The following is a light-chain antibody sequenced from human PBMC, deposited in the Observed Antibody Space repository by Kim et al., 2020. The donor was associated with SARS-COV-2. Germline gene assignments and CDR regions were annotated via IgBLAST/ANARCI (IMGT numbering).Light chain of an antibody. J-gene: IGLJ2*01. V-gene: IGLV2-8*01. CDR2: EVS. CDR1: CSDVGGYNY. CDR3: SSYAGSNNLV. Sequence: GRSVTISCTGTCSDVGGYNYVSWYQQHPGKAPKLMIYEVSKRPSGVPDRFSGSKSGNTASLTVSGLQAEDEADYYCSSYAGSNNLVFGGGTQLTVL.